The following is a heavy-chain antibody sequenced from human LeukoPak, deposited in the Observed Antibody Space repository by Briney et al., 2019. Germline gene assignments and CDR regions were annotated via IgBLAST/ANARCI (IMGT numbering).Heavy chain of an antibody. D-gene: IGHD2-21*01. Sequence: GGSLRLSCAASGFTFTSYGMRCGRQAPRGRLGRGGMIWYDGSHIKYADSVEGRFSISTDTSKNTLYLQMNSLRADDTEVYYCSRGIPIPATHPIDYWGQGSLVTVSS. V-gene: IGHV3-33*03. CDR3: SRGIPIPATHPIDY. CDR2: IWYDGSHI. J-gene: IGHJ4*02. CDR1: GFTFTSYG.